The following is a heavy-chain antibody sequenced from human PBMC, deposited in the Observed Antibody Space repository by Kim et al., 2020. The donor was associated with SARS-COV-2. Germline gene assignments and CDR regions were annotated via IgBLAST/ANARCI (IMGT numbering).Heavy chain of an antibody. D-gene: IGHD6-19*01. CDR2: IIPIFGTA. Sequence: SVKVSCKASGGTFSSYAISWVRQAPGQGLEWMGGIIPIFGTANYAQKFQGRVTITADESTSTAYMELSSLRSEDTAVYYCAGNAAVAGSGGLDYWGQGTLVTVSS. V-gene: IGHV1-69*13. J-gene: IGHJ4*02. CDR1: GGTFSSYA. CDR3: AGNAAVAGSGGLDY.